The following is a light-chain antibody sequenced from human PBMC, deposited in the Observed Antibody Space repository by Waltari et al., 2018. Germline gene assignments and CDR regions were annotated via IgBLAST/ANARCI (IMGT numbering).Light chain of an antibody. CDR1: QSVGKY. J-gene: IGKJ1*01. CDR3: QKYVNLPAT. Sequence: DIVLTQSPGTLSLSPGERASLFCRASQSVGKYLAWYQQKPGQAPRLVMYDASTRATGIPDRFSGSGSGTDFSLIISRLEPEDFAVYYCQKYVNLPATFGQGTRVEIK. V-gene: IGKV3-20*01. CDR2: DAS.